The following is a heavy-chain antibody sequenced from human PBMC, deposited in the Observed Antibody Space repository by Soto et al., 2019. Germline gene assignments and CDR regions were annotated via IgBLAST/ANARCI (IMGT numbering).Heavy chain of an antibody. CDR3: AREDGNDCSGGSCYPHYYYGMDV. CDR1: GFTFSSYE. Sequence: GGSLRLSCAASGFTFSSYEMNWVRQAPGKGLEWVSYISSSGSTIYYADSVKGRFTISRDNAKNSLYLQMNSLRAEDTAVYYCAREDGNDCSGGSCYPHYYYGMDVWGLGTTVTVSS. J-gene: IGHJ6*02. CDR2: ISSSGSTI. V-gene: IGHV3-48*03. D-gene: IGHD2-15*01.